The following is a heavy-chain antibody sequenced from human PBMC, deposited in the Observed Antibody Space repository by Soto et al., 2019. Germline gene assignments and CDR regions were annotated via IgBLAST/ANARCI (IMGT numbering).Heavy chain of an antibody. J-gene: IGHJ4*02. Sequence: GGSLMLSLAASGCTFSDAWVNLVRRTPGPGVEWVCRIQRTTYGERTDYDAPLKGSFTHSXDDSTSTGYLQMNSLEPEATALYHCITDYVRFYRDFWSGFVVHWRQRTLVTVSS. D-gene: IGHD3-3*01. CDR1: GCTFSDAW. V-gene: IGHV3-15*01. CDR2: IQRTTYGERT. CDR3: ITDYVRFYRDFWSGFVVH.